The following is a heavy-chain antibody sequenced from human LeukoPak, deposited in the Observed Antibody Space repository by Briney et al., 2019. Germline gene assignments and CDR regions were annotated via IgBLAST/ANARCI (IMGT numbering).Heavy chain of an antibody. D-gene: IGHD1-14*01. V-gene: IGHV3-9*01. CDR3: ARGTGFFYM. CDR2: ISWNSGSI. J-gene: IGHJ3*02. Sequence: PGGSLRLSCAASGFTFDDYAMHWVRQAPGKGLEWVSGISWNSGSIGYADSVKGRFTISRDNAKNSLYLQMNSLRAEDTALYYCARGTGFFYMWGQGTMVTVSS. CDR1: GFTFDDYA.